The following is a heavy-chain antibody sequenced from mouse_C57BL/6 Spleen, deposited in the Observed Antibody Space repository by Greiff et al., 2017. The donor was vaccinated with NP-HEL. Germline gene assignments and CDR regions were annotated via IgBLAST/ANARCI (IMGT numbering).Heavy chain of an antibody. CDR3: TRREANWDVERYFDV. V-gene: IGHV6-6*01. J-gene: IGHJ1*03. CDR1: GFTFSDAW. Sequence: EVKVEESGGGLVQPGGSMKLSCAASGFTFSDAWMDWVRQSPEKGLEWVAEIRNKANNHATYYAESVKGRFTISRDDSKSSVYLQMNSLRAEDTGIYYCTRREANWDVERYFDVWGTGTTVTVSS. D-gene: IGHD4-1*01. CDR2: IRNKANNHAT.